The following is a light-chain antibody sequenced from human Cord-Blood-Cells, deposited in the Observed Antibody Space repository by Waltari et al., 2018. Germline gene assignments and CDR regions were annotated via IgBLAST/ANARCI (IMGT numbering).Light chain of an antibody. CDR3: SSYTSSSTLV. CDR1: SSDVGGYNY. Sequence: QSALTQPASVSGSPGQSITISCTGTSSDVGGYNYASWYQQHPGKAPKLMIYDVSKRPSGVSNRFSGSKSGNTASLTISGLQAEDKADYYCSSYTSSSTLVFGGGTKLTVL. J-gene: IGLJ3*02. V-gene: IGLV2-14*01. CDR2: DVS.